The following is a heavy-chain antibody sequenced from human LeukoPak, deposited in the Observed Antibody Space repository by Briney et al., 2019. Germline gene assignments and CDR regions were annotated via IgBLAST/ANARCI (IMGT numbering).Heavy chain of an antibody. J-gene: IGHJ4*02. V-gene: IGHV1-46*01. CDR2: INPSGGST. D-gene: IGHD5-18*01. CDR1: GYTFTSYY. CDR3: ARDITPLRIQLWEEFDY. Sequence: ASVKVSCKACGYTFTSYYMHWVRQAPGQGLEWMGIINPSGGSTSYAQKFQGRVTMTRDTSTSTVYMELSSLRSDDTAVYYCARDITPLRIQLWEEFDYWGQGTLVTVSS.